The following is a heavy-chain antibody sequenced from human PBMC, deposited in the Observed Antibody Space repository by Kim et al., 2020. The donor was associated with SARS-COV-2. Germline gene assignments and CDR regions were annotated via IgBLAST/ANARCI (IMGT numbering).Heavy chain of an antibody. CDR3: ARSASGWYDNWFDP. V-gene: IGHV4-34*01. Sequence: SETLSLTCAVYGGSFSGYYWSWIRQPPGKGLEWIGEINHSGSTNYNPSLKSRVTISVDTSKNQFSLKLSSVTAADAAVYYCARSASGWYDNWFDPWGQGTLVTVSS. D-gene: IGHD6-19*01. CDR1: GGSFSGYY. CDR2: INHSGST. J-gene: IGHJ5*02.